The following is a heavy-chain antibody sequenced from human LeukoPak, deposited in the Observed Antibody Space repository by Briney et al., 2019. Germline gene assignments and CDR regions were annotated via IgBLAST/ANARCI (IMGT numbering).Heavy chain of an antibody. J-gene: IGHJ4*02. Sequence: PGGSLRLSCAASGFTFSDYYVIWIRQSPGKGLECVSYISSSGSTIYYADSVKGRFTISRDNAKNSLYLQMNSLRVEDTAVYYCARAMTYYYDSSGYVAWWGQGTLVTVSS. CDR2: ISSSGSTI. CDR3: ARAMTYYYDSSGYVAW. D-gene: IGHD3-22*01. V-gene: IGHV3-11*01. CDR1: GFTFSDYY.